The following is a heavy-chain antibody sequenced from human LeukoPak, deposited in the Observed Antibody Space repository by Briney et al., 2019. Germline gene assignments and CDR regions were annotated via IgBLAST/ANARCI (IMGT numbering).Heavy chain of an antibody. V-gene: IGHV4-30-4*01. CDR1: GGSISSGSYY. J-gene: IGHJ4*02. CDR2: IHFIGDT. D-gene: IGHD6-19*01. CDR3: ARVPRFSSDWIEYRIFDY. Sequence: SETLSLTCTVSGGSISSGSYYWSWIRQPPGKGLEWIGYIHFIGDTYYNPSLKSRVTISVDTSKNQFSLKLSTVAAADTAVYYCARVPRFSSDWIEYRIFDYWGQGTLVTVSS.